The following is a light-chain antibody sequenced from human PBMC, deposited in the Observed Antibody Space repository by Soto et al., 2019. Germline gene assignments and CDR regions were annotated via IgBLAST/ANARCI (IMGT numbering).Light chain of an antibody. CDR3: GSYTGSNPSD. CDR2: EVS. CDR1: GSHISRHHY. J-gene: IGLJ1*01. Sequence: QSVLTQPASVSGSPGRSITISCTGSGSHISRHHYVSWYQQYPGKAPKLMIYEVSRRPSGVSNRFSGSKSGNTASLTISGLQAEDEAEYYCGSYTGSNPSDFGTGTKVTVL. V-gene: IGLV2-14*01.